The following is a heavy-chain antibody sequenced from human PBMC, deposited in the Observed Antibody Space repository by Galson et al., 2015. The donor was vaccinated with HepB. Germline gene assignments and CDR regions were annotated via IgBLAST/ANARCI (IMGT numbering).Heavy chain of an antibody. CDR1: GGTFSSYA. V-gene: IGHV1-69*13. Sequence: SVKVSCKASGGTFSSYAISWVRQAPGQGLEWMGGIIPIFGTANYAQKFQGRVTITADESTSTAYMELSSLRSEDTAVYYCARVRTPSQTYSSGWYYFDYWGQGTLVTVSP. J-gene: IGHJ4*02. CDR2: IIPIFGTA. D-gene: IGHD6-19*01. CDR3: ARVRTPSQTYSSGWYYFDY.